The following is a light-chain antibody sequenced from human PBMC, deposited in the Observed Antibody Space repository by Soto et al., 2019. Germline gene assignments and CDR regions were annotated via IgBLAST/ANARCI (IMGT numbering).Light chain of an antibody. CDR1: QSISSW. CDR3: QQCNTSPLS. Sequence: DIQMTQSPSTLAASVVDRVTITCRARQSISSWLAWYQQKPGKATNLLIYDASSLESGVPSRFSGSGSGKEFTLTISSLQTDDFSTSYCQQCNTSPLSCGPGTKVDFK. V-gene: IGKV1-5*01. CDR2: DAS. J-gene: IGKJ3*01.